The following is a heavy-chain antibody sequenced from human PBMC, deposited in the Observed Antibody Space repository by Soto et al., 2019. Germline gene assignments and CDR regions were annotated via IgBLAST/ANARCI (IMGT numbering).Heavy chain of an antibody. D-gene: IGHD6-19*01. CDR1: GGSISSGGYY. CDR2: IYYSGST. J-gene: IGHJ5*02. CDR3: ARTRTSGWPPDNWCDP. Sequence: QVQLQESGPGLVKPSQTLSLTCTVSGGSISSGGYYWSWIRQHPGKGLEWIGYIYYSGSTYYNPSLKGRVTISVDTSKNQFSLKLSSVTAADTAVYYCARTRTSGWPPDNWCDPWGQGTLVTVSS. V-gene: IGHV4-31*03.